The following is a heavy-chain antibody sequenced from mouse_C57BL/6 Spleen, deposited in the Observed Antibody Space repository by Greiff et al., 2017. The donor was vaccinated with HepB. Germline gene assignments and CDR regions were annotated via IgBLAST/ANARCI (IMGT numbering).Heavy chain of an antibody. CDR2: IYPGSGNT. CDR1: GYTFTDYY. J-gene: IGHJ3*01. D-gene: IGHD6-1*01. CDR3: ASGQPRDFFFAY. V-gene: IGHV1-76*01. Sequence: VKLQQSGAELVRPGASVKLSCKASGYTFTDYYINWVKQRPGQGLEWIARIYPGSGNTYYNEKFKGKATLTAEKSSSTAYMQLSSLTSEDSAVYFCASGQPRDFFFAYWGQGTLVTVSA.